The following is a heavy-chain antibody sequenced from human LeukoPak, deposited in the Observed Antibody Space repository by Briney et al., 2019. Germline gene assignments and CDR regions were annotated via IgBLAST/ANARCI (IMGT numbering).Heavy chain of an antibody. CDR3: ARARDGTYWYFDL. J-gene: IGHJ2*01. D-gene: IGHD5-24*01. Sequence: SETLSLTCTVSGGSVSSGSYYWSWIRQPPGKGLEWIGYIYYSGSTNYNPSLKSRVTISVDTSKNQFSLKLSSVTAADTAVYYCARARDGTYWYFDLWGRGTLVTVSS. CDR1: GGSVSSGSYY. V-gene: IGHV4-61*01. CDR2: IYYSGST.